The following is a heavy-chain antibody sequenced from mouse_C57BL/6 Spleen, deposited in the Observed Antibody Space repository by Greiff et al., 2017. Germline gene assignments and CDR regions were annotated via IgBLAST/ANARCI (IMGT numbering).Heavy chain of an antibody. V-gene: IGHV1-81*01. CDR2: IYPRSGNT. CDR1: GYTFTSYG. D-gene: IGHD1-1*01. J-gene: IGHJ2*01. Sequence: QVQLKQSGAELARPGASVKLSCKASGYTFTSYGISWVKQSTGQGLEWIGEIYPRSGNTYYNEKFKGKATLTADKSSSTAYMELRSLTSEDSAVYFCAPPYYYGSSYGGFDYWGQGTTLTVSS. CDR3: APPYYYGSSYGGFDY.